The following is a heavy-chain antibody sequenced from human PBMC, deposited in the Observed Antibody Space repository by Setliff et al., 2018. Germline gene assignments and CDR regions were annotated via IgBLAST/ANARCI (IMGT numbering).Heavy chain of an antibody. Sequence: SETLSLTCTVSGGSISSYYWSWIRQPPGKGLEWIGYIYASGSTNYNPSLKSRVTTSIDTSKNQFSLKLSSVSAADTAVYYCARARSGDYSDSTGYLDYWGQGTLVTVSS. D-gene: IGHD3-22*01. CDR1: GGSISSYY. V-gene: IGHV4-4*08. J-gene: IGHJ4*02. CDR2: IYASGST. CDR3: ARARSGDYSDSTGYLDY.